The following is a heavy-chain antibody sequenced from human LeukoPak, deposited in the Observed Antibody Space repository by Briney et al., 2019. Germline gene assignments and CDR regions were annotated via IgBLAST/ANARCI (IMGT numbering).Heavy chain of an antibody. D-gene: IGHD6-19*01. CDR3: AREEYRSGWFHDY. Sequence: GESLQISCQGSGYSFASYWIGWVHQMPGKGLEWMGVIYPGDSDTRYSPSFQGQVTISADKSISTAYLHWSSLKASDTAMYYCAREEYRSGWFHDYWGQGTLVTVSS. V-gene: IGHV5-51*07. J-gene: IGHJ4*02. CDR1: GYSFASYW. CDR2: IYPGDSDT.